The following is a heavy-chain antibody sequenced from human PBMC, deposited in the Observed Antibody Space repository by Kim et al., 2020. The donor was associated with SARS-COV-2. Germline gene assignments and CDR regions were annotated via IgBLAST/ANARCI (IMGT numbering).Heavy chain of an antibody. D-gene: IGHD4-17*01. CDR1: GYSFTSYW. CDR3: ARLLTGMATVVHNWFDP. J-gene: IGHJ5*02. Sequence: GESLKISCKGSGYSFTSYWIGWVRQMPGKGLEWMGIIYPGDSDTRYSPSFQGQVTISADKSISTAYLQWSSLKASDTAMYYCARLLTGMATVVHNWFDPWGQGTLVTVSS. CDR2: IYPGDSDT. V-gene: IGHV5-51*01.